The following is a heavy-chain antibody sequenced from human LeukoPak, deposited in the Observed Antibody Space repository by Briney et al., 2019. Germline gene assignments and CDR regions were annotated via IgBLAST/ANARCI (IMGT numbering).Heavy chain of an antibody. D-gene: IGHD3-22*01. CDR1: GFSFSSYW. J-gene: IGHJ1*01. V-gene: IGHV3-74*01. Sequence: GGSLRLSCAASGFSFSSYWMHWVRQAPGKGLVWVSRIKSDGKTNYADSVKGRFTISRDNAKNTVSLQMNSLRAEDTGVYYCARAPSEIGGYYPEYFRHWGQGTLITVSS. CDR2: IKSDGKT. CDR3: ARAPSEIGGYYPEYFRH.